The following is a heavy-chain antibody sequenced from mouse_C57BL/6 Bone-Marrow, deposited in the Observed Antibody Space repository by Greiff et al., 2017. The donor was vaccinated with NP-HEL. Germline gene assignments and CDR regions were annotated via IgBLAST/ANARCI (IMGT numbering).Heavy chain of an antibody. CDR3: AGYSSGYTWFAY. Sequence: EVKLMESGGGLVQPGGSLKLSCAASGIDFSRYWMSWVRRAPGKGLEWIGEINPDSSTINYAPSLKDKFIISRDNAKNTLYLQMSKVRSEDTALYYCAGYSSGYTWFAYWGQGTLVTVSA. V-gene: IGHV4-1*01. J-gene: IGHJ3*01. CDR1: GIDFSRYW. CDR2: INPDSSTI. D-gene: IGHD3-2*02.